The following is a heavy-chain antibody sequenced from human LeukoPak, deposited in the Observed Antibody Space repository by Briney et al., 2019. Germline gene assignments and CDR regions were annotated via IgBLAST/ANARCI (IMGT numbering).Heavy chain of an antibody. V-gene: IGHV1-2*02. J-gene: IGHJ5*02. CDR1: GYTFTGYY. CDR3: ARAKQWLVQEGWFDP. CDR2: INPNSDGT. Sequence: GASVKVSCKASGYTFTGYYIHWVRQAPGQGLEWMGWINPNSDGTNSAQKFRGRVTMTRDTSISTAYMELSRLRSDDTAVYYCARAKQWLVQEGWFDPWGQGTLVTVSS. D-gene: IGHD6-19*01.